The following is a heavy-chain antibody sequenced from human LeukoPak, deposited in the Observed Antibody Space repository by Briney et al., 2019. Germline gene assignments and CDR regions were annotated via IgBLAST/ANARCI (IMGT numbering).Heavy chain of an antibody. CDR1: GFTFSSCE. D-gene: IGHD3-10*01. V-gene: IGHV3-48*03. Sequence: PGGSLRLSCAASGFTFSSCEMNWVRQAPGKVLEWLSYISNSGSSKYYADTVRGRFTISRDNAKNSLYLQMNSLRAEDTAVYYCARARVPGELNYWGQGTLVTVSS. CDR2: ISNSGSSK. CDR3: ARARVPGELNY. J-gene: IGHJ4*02.